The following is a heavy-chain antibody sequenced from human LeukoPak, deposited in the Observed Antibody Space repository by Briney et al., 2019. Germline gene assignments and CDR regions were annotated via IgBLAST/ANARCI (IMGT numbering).Heavy chain of an antibody. CDR1: GYTFTGYY. CDR2: INPNSGGT. V-gene: IGHV1-2*02. J-gene: IGHJ4*02. D-gene: IGHD5-18*01. Sequence: ASVKVSCKASGYTFTGYYMHWVRQAPGQGLEWMGWINPNSGGTSYAQKFQGRVTMTRDTSISTAYMELSRLRSDDTAVYYCARGTISYHSDYFDYWGQGTLVTVSS. CDR3: ARGTISYHSDYFDY.